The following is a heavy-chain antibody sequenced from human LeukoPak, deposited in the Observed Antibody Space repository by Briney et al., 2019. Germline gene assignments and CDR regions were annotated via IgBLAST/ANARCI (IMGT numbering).Heavy chain of an antibody. CDR1: GYTFTRYY. Sequence: ASVKVSCKASGYTFTRYYMHWVRQAPGQGLEWMGIINPSGGSTGYAQKFQGIVTMTRATATNTFYMELRSLRSNDTAVYYCARRGYCGNTRCYSARDDAFDIWGQGTMVTVSS. J-gene: IGHJ3*02. CDR2: INPSGGST. CDR3: ARRGYCGNTRCYSARDDAFDI. V-gene: IGHV1-46*01. D-gene: IGHD2-2*02.